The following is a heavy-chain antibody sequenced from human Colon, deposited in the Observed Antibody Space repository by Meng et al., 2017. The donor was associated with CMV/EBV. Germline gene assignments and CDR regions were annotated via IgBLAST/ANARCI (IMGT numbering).Heavy chain of an antibody. V-gene: IGHV1-46*01. D-gene: IGHD6-19*01. CDR2: INSSGGST. Sequence: GESLKISCKASGYTFTNYYMHWVRQAPGQGYEWMGVINSSGGSTSHAQKFQGRLTMTRDTSTSTVYMELSSLRSEDTAVYYCARTDAESSGWYGGLDYWGQGTLVTVSS. CDR3: ARTDAESSGWYGGLDY. J-gene: IGHJ4*02. CDR1: GYTFTNYY.